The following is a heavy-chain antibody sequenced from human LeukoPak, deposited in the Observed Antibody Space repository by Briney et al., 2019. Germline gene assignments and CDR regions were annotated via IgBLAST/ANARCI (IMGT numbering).Heavy chain of an antibody. D-gene: IGHD1-14*01. V-gene: IGHV3-23*01. CDR3: AKDPASKPYYYYYMDV. J-gene: IGHJ6*03. CDR2: ISGSGGST. CDR1: GFTFSSYA. Sequence: PGGSLRLSCAASGFTFSSYAMSWVRQAPGKGLEWVSAISGSGGSTYYADSGKGRFTISRDNSKNTLYLQMNSLRAEDTAVYYCAKDPASKPYYYYYMDVWGKGTTVTVSS.